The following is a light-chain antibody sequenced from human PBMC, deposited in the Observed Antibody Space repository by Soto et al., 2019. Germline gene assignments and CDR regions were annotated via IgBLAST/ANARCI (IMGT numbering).Light chain of an antibody. CDR3: QQYDNSPIT. J-gene: IGKJ5*01. Sequence: EIVLTQSPGTLSLSPGERSTLSCVSSQSISSSFLAWYQQKPGQAPRLLIYGASSRATGIPDRFSGTGSETDFTLTISRLEPEDFAVYYCQQYDNSPITFGQGTRLEI. CDR1: QSISSSF. V-gene: IGKV3-20*01. CDR2: GAS.